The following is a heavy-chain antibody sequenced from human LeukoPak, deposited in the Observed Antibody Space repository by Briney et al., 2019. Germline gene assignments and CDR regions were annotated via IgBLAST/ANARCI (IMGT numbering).Heavy chain of an antibody. CDR2: IRGKADNYAT. J-gene: IGHJ4*02. CDR1: GFTFSGSP. Sequence: GGSLRLSCAASGFTFSGSPILWVRQASGKGLEWVGRIRGKADNYATAYAASVQGRCTISRHDSQNTAYLQLNSLKTEDTAVYYCTQNNYWGQGALVTVSS. V-gene: IGHV3-73*01. CDR3: TQNNY.